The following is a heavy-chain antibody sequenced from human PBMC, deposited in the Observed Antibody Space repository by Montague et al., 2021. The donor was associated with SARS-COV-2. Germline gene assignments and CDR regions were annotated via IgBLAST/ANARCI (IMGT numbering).Heavy chain of an antibody. V-gene: IGHV4-59*08. CDR3: ARLGCGGACSSGRLDP. CDR2: IYHRGNT. D-gene: IGHD2-21*02. J-gene: IGHJ5*02. CDR1: GGSVSEYY. Sequence: SETLSLTCTVSGGSVSEYYWSWIRQPPGQGLEHIGYIYHRGNTYYNPSLKLRVTISIDTSKDQFSLKLRSVTAAATAVYYCARLGCGGACSSGRLDPWGQGILVTVSS.